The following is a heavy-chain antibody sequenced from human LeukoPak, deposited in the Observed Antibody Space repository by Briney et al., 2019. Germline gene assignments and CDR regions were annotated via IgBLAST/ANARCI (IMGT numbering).Heavy chain of an antibody. CDR1: GFTFSSYA. V-gene: IGHV3-23*01. D-gene: IGHD6-6*01. CDR2: ISGSGGST. Sequence: GGSVRLSCAASGFTFSSYAMSWVRQAPGKGLEGVSAISGSGGSTYYADSVKGRFTISRDNSKNTLYLQMNSLRAEDTAVYYCAKDRKKSSSSEYNYYMDVWGKGTTVTVSS. J-gene: IGHJ6*03. CDR3: AKDRKKSSSSEYNYYMDV.